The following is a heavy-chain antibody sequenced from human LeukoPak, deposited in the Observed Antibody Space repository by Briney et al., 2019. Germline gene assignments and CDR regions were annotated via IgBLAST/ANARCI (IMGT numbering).Heavy chain of an antibody. Sequence: PGGSLRLSCAASGFTFSDYDMSWIRQAPGKGLEWVSYISSSGSTIYYADSVKGRFTISRDNAKNSLYLQMNSLRAEDTAVYYCAYSSGSYYNGLLYYYYGMDVWGQGTTVTVSS. J-gene: IGHJ6*02. CDR1: GFTFSDYD. CDR3: AYSSGSYYNGLLYYYYGMDV. D-gene: IGHD3-10*01. V-gene: IGHV3-11*01. CDR2: ISSSGSTI.